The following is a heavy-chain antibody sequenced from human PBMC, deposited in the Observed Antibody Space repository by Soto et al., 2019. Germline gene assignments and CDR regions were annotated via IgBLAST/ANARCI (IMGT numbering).Heavy chain of an antibody. D-gene: IGHD3-22*01. CDR1: GFTFSSYG. Sequence: GGSLRLSCAASGFTFSSYGMHWVRQAPGKGLEWVAVISYDGGNKNYVDSVKGRFTISRDNSKNTLYLQMNSLRAEDTAVYYCAKNPGYYYDSTGYHFDYWGQGTLVTVS. CDR3: AKNPGYYYDSTGYHFDY. J-gene: IGHJ4*02. V-gene: IGHV3-30*18. CDR2: ISYDGGNK.